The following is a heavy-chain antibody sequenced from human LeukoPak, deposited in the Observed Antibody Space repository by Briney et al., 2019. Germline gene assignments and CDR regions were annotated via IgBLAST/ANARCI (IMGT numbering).Heavy chain of an antibody. V-gene: IGHV4-4*07. CDR2: IYTSGST. CDR1: GGSVSSYY. J-gene: IGHJ5*02. D-gene: IGHD3-10*01. CDR3: AREYYYGSGSYLWFDP. Sequence: SETQSLTCTVSGGSVSSYYWSWIRQPAGKGLEWIGRIYTSGSTNYNPSLKSRVTMSVDTSKNQFSLKLSSVTAADTAVYYCAREYYYGSGSYLWFDPWGQGTLVTVSS.